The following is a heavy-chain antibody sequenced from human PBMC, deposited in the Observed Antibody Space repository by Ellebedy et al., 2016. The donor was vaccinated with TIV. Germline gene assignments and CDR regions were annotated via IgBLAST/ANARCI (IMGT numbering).Heavy chain of an antibody. V-gene: IGHV1-2*02. CDR2: INPNSGGT. Sequence: ASVKVSXXASGYTFTGYYMHWVRQAPGQGLEWMGWINPNSGGTNYAQKFQGRVTMTRDTSISTAYMELSRLRSDDTAVYYCARMAAVAGLGNWGQGTLVTVSS. CDR1: GYTFTGYY. D-gene: IGHD6-19*01. J-gene: IGHJ4*02. CDR3: ARMAAVAGLGN.